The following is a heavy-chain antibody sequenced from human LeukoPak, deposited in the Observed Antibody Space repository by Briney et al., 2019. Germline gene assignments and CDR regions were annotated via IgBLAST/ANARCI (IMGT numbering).Heavy chain of an antibody. Sequence: ASVKVSCKASGYTFTGYHIHWVRQAPGQGLEWMGIINPSGGSTSYAQKFQGRVTMTRDTSTSTVYMELSSLRSEDTAVYYCARQWLINWFGPWGQGTLVTVSS. V-gene: IGHV1-46*01. CDR1: GYTFTGYH. D-gene: IGHD6-19*01. CDR3: ARQWLINWFGP. J-gene: IGHJ5*02. CDR2: INPSGGST.